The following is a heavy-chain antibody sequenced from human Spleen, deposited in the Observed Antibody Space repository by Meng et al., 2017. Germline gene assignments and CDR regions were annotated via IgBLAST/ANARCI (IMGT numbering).Heavy chain of an antibody. Sequence: SETLSLTCSVSGGSISSGDYYWGWIRQHPGKGLEWIGYIYSSGNTYYNPSLKSRVAISVDTSKNQFSLQLNSVTAADTAVYYCARGPLRGLILTGYSDDWGQGTLVTVSS. CDR3: ARGPLRGLILTGYSDD. CDR1: GGSISSGDYY. J-gene: IGHJ4*02. CDR2: IYSSGNT. D-gene: IGHD3-10*01. V-gene: IGHV4-31*02.